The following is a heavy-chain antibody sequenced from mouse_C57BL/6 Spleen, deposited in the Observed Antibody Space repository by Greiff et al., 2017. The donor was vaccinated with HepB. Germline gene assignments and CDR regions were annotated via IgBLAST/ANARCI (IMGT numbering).Heavy chain of an antibody. CDR1: GYTFTSYW. CDR3: ARWDYYDGRGNSYFDV. Sequence: VQLQQPGAELVMPGASVKLSCKASGYTFTSYWMHWVKQRPGQGLEWIGEIDPSDSYTNYNQKFKGKSTLTVDKSSSTSYMQLSSLTSEDSAVYYCARWDYYDGRGNSYFDVWGKGTTVTVSS. CDR2: IDPSDSYT. V-gene: IGHV1-69*01. D-gene: IGHD1-1*01. J-gene: IGHJ1*03.